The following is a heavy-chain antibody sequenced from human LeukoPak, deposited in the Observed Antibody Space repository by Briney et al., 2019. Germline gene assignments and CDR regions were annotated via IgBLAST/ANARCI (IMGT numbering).Heavy chain of an antibody. D-gene: IGHD2-15*01. Sequence: PGGSLRLSCAVSGFTLSDHNMDWVRQAPGKGLEWVGRTTNKAHSYTTEYAASVKGRFTISRDDSQNSLYLQMNSLKTEDTAVYYCARAPSGLYYWGQGILVTLSS. CDR1: GFTLSDHN. V-gene: IGHV3-72*01. CDR2: TTNKAHSYTT. CDR3: ARAPSGLYY. J-gene: IGHJ4*02.